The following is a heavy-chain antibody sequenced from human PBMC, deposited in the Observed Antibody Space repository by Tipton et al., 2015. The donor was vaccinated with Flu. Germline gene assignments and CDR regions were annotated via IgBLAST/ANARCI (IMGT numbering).Heavy chain of an antibody. V-gene: IGHV4-39*02. CDR2: IYTSGST. J-gene: IGHJ1*01. Sequence: TLSLTCSVSGDSMTSSRYYWGWIRQPPGKGLEWIGSIYTSGSTTYNPSLGSRVTISLDTSKNHFSLKLNSVTAADTALYYCAKDSCSGGFCYPDSWGQGTLVTVSS. CDR3: AKDSCSGGFCYPDS. D-gene: IGHD2-15*01. CDR1: GDSMTSSRYY.